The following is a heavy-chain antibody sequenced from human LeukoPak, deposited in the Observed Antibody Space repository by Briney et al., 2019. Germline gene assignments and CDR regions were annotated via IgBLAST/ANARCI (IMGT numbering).Heavy chain of an antibody. Sequence: TGGSLRLSCAVSGFIVSSNYMSWVRQAPGKGLESVSVISVGGTTYYADSVKGRFTMSIDNSKNTLYLHMNSLRADATAVYFCARRGSNREDCSSTDCYGYGMDVWGQGTTVTVSS. V-gene: IGHV3-53*01. CDR2: ISVGGTT. CDR3: ARRGSNREDCSSTDCYGYGMDV. J-gene: IGHJ6*02. CDR1: GFIVSSNY. D-gene: IGHD2-2*01.